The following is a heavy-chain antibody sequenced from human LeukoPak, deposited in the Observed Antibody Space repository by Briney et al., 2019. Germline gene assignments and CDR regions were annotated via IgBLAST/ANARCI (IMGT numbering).Heavy chain of an antibody. Sequence: ASVKVSCKASGYTFTSYGISWVRQAPGQGLEWMGWISAYNGNTNYAQKLQGRVTMTTDTSTSTAYMELRSLRSDDTAVYYCARVYYDFWSGTVQNWFDPWGQGTLVTVSS. D-gene: IGHD3-3*01. CDR3: ARVYYDFWSGTVQNWFDP. CDR1: GYTFTSYG. CDR2: ISAYNGNT. J-gene: IGHJ5*02. V-gene: IGHV1-18*01.